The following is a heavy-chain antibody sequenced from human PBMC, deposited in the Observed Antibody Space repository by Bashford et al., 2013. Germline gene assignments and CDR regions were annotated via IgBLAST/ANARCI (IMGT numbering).Heavy chain of an antibody. CDR1: GGSISSGGYS. CDR2: IYHSGST. Sequence: LLYSSETLSLTCAVSGGSISSGGYSWSWIRQPPGKGLEWIGYIYHSGSTYYNPSLKSRVTISVDRSKNQFSLKLSSVTAADTAVYYCARVGRFLEWLLLDYWGQGTLVTVSS. J-gene: IGHJ4*02. V-gene: IGHV4-30-2*01. D-gene: IGHD3-3*01. CDR3: ARVGRFLEWLLLDY.